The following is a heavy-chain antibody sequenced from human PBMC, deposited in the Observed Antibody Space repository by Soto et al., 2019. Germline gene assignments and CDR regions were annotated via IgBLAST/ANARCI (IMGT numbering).Heavy chain of an antibody. Sequence: SETLSLTCTVPGGSISSYFYIWVRQPPGRGLEWIGSVYYTGTTDYNPSLKSRVTISVDTSKTQLSLNLRSVTAADTAVYYCARDLAAVPRAFDYWGRGTLVTVSS. CDR3: ARDLAAVPRAFDY. V-gene: IGHV4-59*01. CDR1: GGSISSYF. D-gene: IGHD6-13*01. CDR2: VYYTGTT. J-gene: IGHJ4*02.